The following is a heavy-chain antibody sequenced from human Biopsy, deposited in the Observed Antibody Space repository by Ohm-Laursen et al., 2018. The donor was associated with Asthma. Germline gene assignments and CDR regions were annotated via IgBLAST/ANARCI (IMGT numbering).Heavy chain of an antibody. Sequence: GTLSLTCPVSYGSITSGGYYWTWIRQHPGKGLEWIGFIYYSGSTYYNPSLKSRVTISVDTSKNQFSLRLISVTAADTAVYYCARVSQGELYCGGDCYSGFDYWGQGTLVTVSS. CDR1: YGSITSGGYY. D-gene: IGHD2-21*01. CDR3: ARVSQGELYCGGDCYSGFDY. J-gene: IGHJ4*02. CDR2: IYYSGST. V-gene: IGHV4-61*08.